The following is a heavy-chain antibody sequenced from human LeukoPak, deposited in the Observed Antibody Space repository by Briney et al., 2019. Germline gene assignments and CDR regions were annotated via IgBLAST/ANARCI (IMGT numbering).Heavy chain of an antibody. CDR1: GGSISSSNYY. J-gene: IGHJ3*02. Sequence: SETLSLTCTVSGGSISSSNYYWGWIRQPPGKGLEWIGSIYYSGSTYYNPSLKSRVTISVDTSKNQFSLKLSSVTAADTAVYYCARDFSYDSSGAFDIWGQGTMVTVSS. V-gene: IGHV4-39*02. D-gene: IGHD3-22*01. CDR3: ARDFSYDSSGAFDI. CDR2: IYYSGST.